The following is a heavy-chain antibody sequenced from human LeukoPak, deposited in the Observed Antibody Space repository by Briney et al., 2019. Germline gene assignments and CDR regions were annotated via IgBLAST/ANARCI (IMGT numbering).Heavy chain of an antibody. J-gene: IGHJ4*02. CDR3: ARDAGYSYGYSNFDY. D-gene: IGHD5-18*01. CDR1: GFTFSSYA. Sequence: GGSLRLSCAASGFTFSSYAMHWVRQAPGKGLEWVAVISYDGSNKYYADSVKGRFTISRDNSKNTLYLQMNSLRAEDTAVYYCARDAGYSYGYSNFDYWGRGTLVTVSS. V-gene: IGHV3-30*04. CDR2: ISYDGSNK.